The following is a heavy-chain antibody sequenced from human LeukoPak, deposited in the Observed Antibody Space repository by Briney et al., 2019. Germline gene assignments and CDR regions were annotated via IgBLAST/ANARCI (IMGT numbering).Heavy chain of an antibody. CDR1: GGSISSGDYY. V-gene: IGHV4-30-4*01. CDR3: ARAGYDSSGYYSIDY. Sequence: SETLSLTCTVSGGSISSGDYYWSWIRQPPGKGLEWIGYIYYSGSTYYNPSLKSRVTISVDTSKNQFSQKLSSVTAADTAVYYCARAGYDSSGYYSIDYWGQGTLVTVSS. D-gene: IGHD3-22*01. J-gene: IGHJ4*02. CDR2: IYYSGST.